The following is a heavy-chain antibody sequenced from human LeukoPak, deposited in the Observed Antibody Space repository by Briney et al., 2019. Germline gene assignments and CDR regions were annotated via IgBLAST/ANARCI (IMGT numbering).Heavy chain of an antibody. CDR1: GYTFTSYD. CDR2: ISAYNGNT. Sequence: ASVKVSCKASGYTFTSYDINWVRQAPGQGLEWMGWISAYNGNTNYAQKLQGRVTMTTDTSTSTAYMELRSLRSDDTAVYYCARGVLPDILSGYYKGGLRMDVWGQGTTVTVSS. CDR3: ARGVLPDILSGYYKGGLRMDV. D-gene: IGHD3-9*01. J-gene: IGHJ6*02. V-gene: IGHV1-18*01.